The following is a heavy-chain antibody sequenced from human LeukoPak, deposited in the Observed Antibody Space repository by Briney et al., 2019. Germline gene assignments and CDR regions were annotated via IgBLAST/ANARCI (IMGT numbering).Heavy chain of an antibody. CDR3: ARDKYGDNSNAFDI. Sequence: GGSLRLSCAASGFTFSRYWMHWVRHVPSKGIVWVSRIGTDGSRITYADYVQGRFTISRDNAKNTLYLQMNSLRAEDTAVYYCARDKYGDNSNAFDIWGQGTLVTVSS. J-gene: IGHJ3*02. D-gene: IGHD4-23*01. CDR2: IGTDGSRI. V-gene: IGHV3-74*01. CDR1: GFTFSRYW.